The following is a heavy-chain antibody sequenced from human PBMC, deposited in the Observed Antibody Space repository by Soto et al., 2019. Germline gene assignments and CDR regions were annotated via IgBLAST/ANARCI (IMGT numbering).Heavy chain of an antibody. D-gene: IGHD4-17*01. V-gene: IGHV1-69*02. Sequence: QVQLVQSGAEVQKPGSSVKVSCKASGGTFSSYTISWVRQAPGQGLEWMGRIIPILGIANYAQKFQGRVTITADKSTSTAYMELSSLRSEDTAVYYCARLLDYGDYVPYYFDYWGQGTLVTVSS. CDR1: GGTFSSYT. CDR2: IIPILGIA. CDR3: ARLLDYGDYVPYYFDY. J-gene: IGHJ4*02.